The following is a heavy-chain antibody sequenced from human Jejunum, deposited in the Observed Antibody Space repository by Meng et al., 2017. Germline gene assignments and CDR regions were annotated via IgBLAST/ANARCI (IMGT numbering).Heavy chain of an antibody. Sequence: QVQLQGWALGLVKPSGTLPLTCAVSGDSISSDNWWSWVRQPPGKGPEWIGDIFRTGTSNYSPSLRSRVAIYMDKSKNQFSLSLNSVTAADTAVYYCARKGGTYSTGHFPHFDYWGQGTLVTVSS. CDR1: GDSISSDNW. CDR2: IFRTGTS. V-gene: IGHV4-4*02. D-gene: IGHD6-19*01. J-gene: IGHJ4*02. CDR3: ARKGGTYSTGHFPHFDY.